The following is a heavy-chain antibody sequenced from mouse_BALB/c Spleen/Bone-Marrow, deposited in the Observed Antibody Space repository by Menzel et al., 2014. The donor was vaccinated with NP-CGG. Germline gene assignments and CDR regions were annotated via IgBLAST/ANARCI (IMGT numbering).Heavy chain of an antibody. J-gene: IGHJ2*01. Sequence: VKLMESGAGLVKPGASVKLSCKASGYTFTEYIIHWVKQRSGQGLEWIGWFYPGSGSIKYNEKFKDKATLTADKSSSTVYMELSRLTSEDSAVYFCARHEGGEMGFDYWGQGTTLTVSS. D-gene: IGHD2-3*01. CDR2: FYPGSGSI. V-gene: IGHV1-62-2*01. CDR3: ARHEGGEMGFDY. CDR1: GYTFTEYI.